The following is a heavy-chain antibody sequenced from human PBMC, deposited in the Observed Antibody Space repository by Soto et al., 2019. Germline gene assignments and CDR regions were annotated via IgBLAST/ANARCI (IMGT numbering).Heavy chain of an antibody. CDR3: ARDRLVGLAAAEDYYYGMDV. CDR1: GGSISSGDYY. J-gene: IGHJ6*02. V-gene: IGHV4-30-4*01. D-gene: IGHD6-13*01. Sequence: QVQLQESGPGLVKPSQTLSLTCTVSGGSISSGDYYWSWIRQPPGKGLEWIGYIYYSGSTYYNPSLKSRVTISVDTSKTHFSLKLSSVTAPDTAVYYCARDRLVGLAAAEDYYYGMDVGGQGTTVTVSS. CDR2: IYYSGST.